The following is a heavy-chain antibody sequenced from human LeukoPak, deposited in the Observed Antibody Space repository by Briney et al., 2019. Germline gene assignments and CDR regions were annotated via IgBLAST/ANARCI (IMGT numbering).Heavy chain of an antibody. Sequence: SETPSLTCTVSGGSISSHYWSWIRQPPGKGLEWIGYIYYSGSTNYNPSLKSRVTISVDTSKNQFSLKLSSVTAADTAVYYCARVDGYNYNFDYWGQGTLVTVSS. D-gene: IGHD5-24*01. CDR3: ARVDGYNYNFDY. J-gene: IGHJ4*02. V-gene: IGHV4-59*11. CDR2: IYYSGST. CDR1: GGSISSHY.